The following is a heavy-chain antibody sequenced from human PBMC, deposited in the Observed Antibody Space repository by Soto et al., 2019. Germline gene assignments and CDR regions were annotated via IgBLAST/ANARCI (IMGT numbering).Heavy chain of an antibody. CDR1: GGTFSSYA. Sequence: QVQLVQSGAEVKKPGSSVKVSCKASGGTFSSYAISWVRQAPGQGLEWMGGIIPIFGTANYAQKFQGRVTITADESTSTAYMELSSLRSEDTAVYYCARDRGYYDSSGYSPFDYWGQGTLVTDSS. D-gene: IGHD3-22*01. CDR2: IIPIFGTA. CDR3: ARDRGYYDSSGYSPFDY. J-gene: IGHJ4*02. V-gene: IGHV1-69*12.